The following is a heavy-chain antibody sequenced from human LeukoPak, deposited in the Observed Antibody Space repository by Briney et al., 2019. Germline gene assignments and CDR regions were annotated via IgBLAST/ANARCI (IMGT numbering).Heavy chain of an antibody. J-gene: IGHJ4*02. CDR2: ISAYNGNT. D-gene: IGHD3-9*01. CDR3: ARGLRYFDWSLKDY. CDR1: GYTFTSYG. Sequence: ASVKVSCKASGYTFTSYGISWVRQAPGQGLEWTGWISAYNGNTNYAQKLQGSVTMTTDTSTSTAYMELRSLRSDDTAVYYCARGLRYFDWSLKDYWGQGTLVTVSS. V-gene: IGHV1-18*01.